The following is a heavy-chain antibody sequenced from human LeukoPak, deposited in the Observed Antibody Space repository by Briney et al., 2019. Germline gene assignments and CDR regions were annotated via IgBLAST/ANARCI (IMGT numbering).Heavy chain of an antibody. Sequence: SETLSLTCTFSGGSLSSSGYYWGWIRQPPGKGLEWIGSIYYSGRPYSNPSLKSRVTIFVDTSQNQFSPKLRSVTAADTAVYYCALGVAEKVLDIWGQGTMVTVSS. V-gene: IGHV4-39*01. D-gene: IGHD3-10*01. CDR1: GGSLSSSGYY. CDR2: IYYSGRP. J-gene: IGHJ3*02. CDR3: ALGVAEKVLDI.